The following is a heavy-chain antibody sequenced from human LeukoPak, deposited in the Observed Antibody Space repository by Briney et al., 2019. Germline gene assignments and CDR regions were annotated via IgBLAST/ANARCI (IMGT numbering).Heavy chain of an antibody. J-gene: IGHJ4*02. Sequence: ASVKASCKASGYTFTRYGISWVRQAPGQGLEWMGWISAYNGNTNYAQKLQGRVTMTTDTSTSTAYMELRSLRSDDTAVTYCARRPPVATITYFDYWGQGTLVTVSS. CDR1: GYTFTRYG. CDR3: ARRPPVATITYFDY. V-gene: IGHV1-18*01. D-gene: IGHD5-12*01. CDR2: ISAYNGNT.